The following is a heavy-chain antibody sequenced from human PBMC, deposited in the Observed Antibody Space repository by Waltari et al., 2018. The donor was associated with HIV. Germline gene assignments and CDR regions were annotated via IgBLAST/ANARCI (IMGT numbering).Heavy chain of an antibody. CDR2: IRSSSNYI. V-gene: IGHV3-21*01. J-gene: IGHJ4*02. CDR1: RFTFSSYT. CDR3: AREGQQLVQMFDY. Sequence: EVQLVESGGGLVKPGGSLRLSRAASRFTFSSYTMNWFRQAPGKGVEWVSSIRSSSNYISSAGSVKGRFTISRDNAKNSLYLQMNSLRAEDTAVYYCAREGQQLVQMFDYWGQGTLVTVSS. D-gene: IGHD6-13*01.